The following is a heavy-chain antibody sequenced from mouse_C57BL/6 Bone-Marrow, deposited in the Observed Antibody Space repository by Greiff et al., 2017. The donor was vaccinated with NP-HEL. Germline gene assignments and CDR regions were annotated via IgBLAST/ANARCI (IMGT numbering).Heavy chain of an antibody. CDR3: ARKENPLGTMDY. Sequence: QVQLKESGPGLVQPSQSLSITCTVSGFSLSSYGIHWVRQSPGKGLEWLGVIWSGGITDYNAAFISRLSINRDNSKTQVFFKMSSLHADDTAIYYCARKENPLGTMDYWGQGTSVTVSS. CDR1: GFSLSSYG. V-gene: IGHV2-2*01. J-gene: IGHJ4*01. CDR2: IWSGGIT.